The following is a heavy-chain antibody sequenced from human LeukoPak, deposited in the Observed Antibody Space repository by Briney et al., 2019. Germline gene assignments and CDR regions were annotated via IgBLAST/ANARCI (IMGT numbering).Heavy chain of an antibody. D-gene: IGHD2-15*01. CDR2: ISYDGSNK. V-gene: IGHV3-30*18. J-gene: IGHJ4*02. Sequence: GGSLRLSCAASGFTFSSYGMHWVRQAPGKGLEWVAVISYDGSNKCYADSVKGRFTISRDNSKNTLYLQMNSLRAEDTAVYYCAKAPNYCSGGSCYSGFDYWGQGTLVTVSS. CDR3: AKAPNYCSGGSCYSGFDY. CDR1: GFTFSSYG.